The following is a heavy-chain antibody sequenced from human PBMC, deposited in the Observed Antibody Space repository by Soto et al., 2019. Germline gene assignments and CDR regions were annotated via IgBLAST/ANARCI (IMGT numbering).Heavy chain of an antibody. J-gene: IGHJ4*02. Sequence: ASVKVSCKASGYTFTSYDINWVRQATGQGLEWMGWMNPNSGNTGYARKFQGRVTMTRNTSISTAYMELSSLRSEDTAVYYCARGLWGSGWYSDFDYWGQGTLVTVSS. CDR3: ARGLWGSGWYSDFDY. V-gene: IGHV1-8*01. D-gene: IGHD6-19*01. CDR1: GYTFTSYD. CDR2: MNPNSGNT.